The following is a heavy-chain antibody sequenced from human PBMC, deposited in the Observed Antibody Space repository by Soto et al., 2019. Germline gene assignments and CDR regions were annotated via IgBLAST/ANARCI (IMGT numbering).Heavy chain of an antibody. V-gene: IGHV3-21*01. D-gene: IGHD3-22*01. CDR1: GFTFSSYS. J-gene: IGHJ4*02. CDR2: ISSSSSYI. Sequence: PGGSLRLSCAASGFTFSSYSMNWVRQAPGKGLEWVSSISSSSSYIYYADSVKGRFTISRDNAKNSLYLQMNSLRAEDTAVYYCAREQDYYDSNFDYWGQGTLVTVSS. CDR3: AREQDYYDSNFDY.